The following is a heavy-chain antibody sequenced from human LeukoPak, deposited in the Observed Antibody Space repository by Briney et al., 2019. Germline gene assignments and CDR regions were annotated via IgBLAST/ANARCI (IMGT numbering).Heavy chain of an antibody. D-gene: IGHD6-25*01. V-gene: IGHV3-23*01. CDR1: GFTFNTYS. CDR2: ISDSGGGT. Sequence: GGSLRLSCAASGFTFNTYSMNWARQAPGKGLEWVSTISDSGGGTYYADSVKGRFTISRDNSKNTLYLQMNSLRADDTAVYFCGGADFWGQGTLVTVSS. J-gene: IGHJ4*02. CDR3: GGADF.